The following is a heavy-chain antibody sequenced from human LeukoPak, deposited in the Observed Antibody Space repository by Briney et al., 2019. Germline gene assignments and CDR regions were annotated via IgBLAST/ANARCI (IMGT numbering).Heavy chain of an antibody. CDR2: IYYSGST. V-gene: IGHV4-59*01. Sequence: SETLSLTSAVSGGSISSYYLSGIRQPPGKGLEWIGYIYYSGSTNYNPSLKSRVTISVDTSKNQFSLKLSSVTAADTAVYYCARGLDLVWGSYRFALDYWGQGTLVTVSS. J-gene: IGHJ4*02. CDR1: GGSISSYY. CDR3: ARGLDLVWGSYRFALDY. D-gene: IGHD3-16*02.